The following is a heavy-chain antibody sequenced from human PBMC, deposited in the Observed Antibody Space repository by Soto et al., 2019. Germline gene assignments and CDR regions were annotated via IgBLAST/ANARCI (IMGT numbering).Heavy chain of an antibody. D-gene: IGHD3-10*01. CDR2: IYSGGST. CDR3: AREGDYGSGSLPDY. V-gene: IGHV3-53*01. J-gene: IGHJ4*02. Sequence: GGSLRLSCAASGFTVSSNYMSWVRQAPGKGLEWVSVIYSGGSTYYADSVKGRFTISRDNSKNTLYLQMNSLRAEDTAVYYCAREGDYGSGSLPDYWGQGTLVTVSS. CDR1: GFTVSSNY.